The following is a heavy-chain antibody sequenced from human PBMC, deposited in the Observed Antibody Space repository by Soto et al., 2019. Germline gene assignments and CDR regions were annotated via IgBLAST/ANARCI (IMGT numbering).Heavy chain of an antibody. CDR3: ARDHALQWLVQTIDH. V-gene: IGHV1-46*01. CDR1: GYSFTDYK. Sequence: VASVKVSCKTSGYSFTDYKLHWVRQAPGQGLEWMGIINPRTGNTGYAQKFQGRVTMTRDTSTSTVYMELSSLRSEDTAMYYCARDHALQWLVQTIDHWGQGTLVTVSS. D-gene: IGHD6-19*01. J-gene: IGHJ4*02. CDR2: INPRTGNT.